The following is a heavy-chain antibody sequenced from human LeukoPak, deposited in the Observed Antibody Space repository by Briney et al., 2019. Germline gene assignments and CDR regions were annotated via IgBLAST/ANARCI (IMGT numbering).Heavy chain of an antibody. CDR3: ASQSDYDILTGYYRSAFDI. D-gene: IGHD3-9*01. CDR1: GGSISSYY. V-gene: IGHV4-4*07. J-gene: IGHJ3*02. CDR2: IYTSGST. Sequence: PSETLSLTCTVSGGSISSYYWSWIRQPAGKGLEWIGRIYTSGSTNYNPSLKSRVTMSVDTSKNQFSLKLSSVTAADTAVYYCASQSDYDILTGYYRSAFDIWGQGTMVTVSS.